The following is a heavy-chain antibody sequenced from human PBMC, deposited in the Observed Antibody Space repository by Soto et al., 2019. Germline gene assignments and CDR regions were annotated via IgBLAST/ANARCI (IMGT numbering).Heavy chain of an antibody. D-gene: IGHD4-17*01. J-gene: IGHJ6*02. V-gene: IGHV4-34*01. CDR2: INHSGST. CDR1: GGSGGSFSGYY. CDR3: AKNSYGDSWNFGLDV. Sequence: SETLSLTCAVYGGSGGSFSGYYWSWIRQPPGKGLEWIGEINHSGSTNYNPSLKSRVTISVDTSKNQFSLKLSSVTAADTAVYYCAKNSYGDSWNFGLDVWGQGTTVTVSS.